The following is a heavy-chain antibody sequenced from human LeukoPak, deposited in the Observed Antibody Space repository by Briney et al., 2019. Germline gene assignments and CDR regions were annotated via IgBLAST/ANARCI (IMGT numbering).Heavy chain of an antibody. CDR3: AKELYGDYRVDY. CDR2: ISDTGGRT. J-gene: IGHJ4*02. CDR1: GFSFSDSA. Sequence: GGSLRLSCAASGFSFSDSAVSWVRHSPGEGLKWVSSISDTGGRTYYADSVKGRFTITRDNSKNTLYLQMNSLRAEDTAVYFCAKELYGDYRVDYWGQGTLVTVSS. D-gene: IGHD4-11*01. V-gene: IGHV3-23*01.